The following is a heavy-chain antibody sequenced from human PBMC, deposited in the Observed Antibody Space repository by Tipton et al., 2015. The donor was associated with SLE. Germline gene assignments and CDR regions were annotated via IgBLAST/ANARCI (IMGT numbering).Heavy chain of an antibody. V-gene: IGHV3-30*02. J-gene: IGHJ4*02. CDR1: GFTFSSYG. Sequence: SLRLSCEASGFTFSSYGMHWVRQAPGKGLQWVAYIRYDGSKKYYTDSVKGRFTISRDNAKNTLYLEMSSLRAEDTAVYHCAKGAGDRGYLDYWGQGTLVTVPS. CDR3: AKGAGDRGYLDY. D-gene: IGHD7-27*01. CDR2: IRYDGSKK.